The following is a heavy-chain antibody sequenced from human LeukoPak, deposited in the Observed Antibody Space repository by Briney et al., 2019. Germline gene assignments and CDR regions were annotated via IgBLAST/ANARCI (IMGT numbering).Heavy chain of an antibody. J-gene: IGHJ4*02. V-gene: IGHV1-3*03. CDR1: GYTFTSYA. CDR2: INAGNGNT. Sequence: ASVKVSCKASGYTFTSYAMHWVRQAPGQRLEWMGWINAGNGNTKYSQEFQGRVTITRDTSASTAYMELSSLRSEDMAVYYCARGARGTNGVPLPNFDYWGQGTLVTVPS. D-gene: IGHD2-8*01. CDR3: ARGARGTNGVPLPNFDY.